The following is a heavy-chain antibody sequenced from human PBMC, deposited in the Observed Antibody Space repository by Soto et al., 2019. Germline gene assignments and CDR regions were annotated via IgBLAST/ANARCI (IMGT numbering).Heavy chain of an antibody. CDR3: ARDPYDYVWGSYRYSSWFDP. V-gene: IGHV1-18*04. D-gene: IGHD3-16*02. CDR1: GYTFTSYG. Sequence: ASVKVSCKASGYTFTSYGISWVRLAPGQGLEWMGWISAYNGNTNYAQKLQGRVTMTTDTSTSTAYMELRSLRSDDTAVYYCARDPYDYVWGSYRYSSWFDPWGQGTLVTVSS. CDR2: ISAYNGNT. J-gene: IGHJ5*02.